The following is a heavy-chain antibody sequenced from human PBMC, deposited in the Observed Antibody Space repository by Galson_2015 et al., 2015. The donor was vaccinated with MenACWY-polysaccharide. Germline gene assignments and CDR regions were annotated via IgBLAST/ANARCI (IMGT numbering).Heavy chain of an antibody. D-gene: IGHD2-15*01. CDR3: AHRLGPSGGSWDVGFFDY. Sequence: PALVKPTQTLTVTCTFSGFSLRTHGVGVGWIRQPPGKALECLALIYWDDDKRYNPSLKSRLTITKDTSENQVVLTMTTMDPADTATYYCAHRLGPSGGSWDVGFFDYWGQGALVTVSS. CDR2: IYWDDDK. CDR1: GFSLRTHGVG. V-gene: IGHV2-5*02. J-gene: IGHJ4*02.